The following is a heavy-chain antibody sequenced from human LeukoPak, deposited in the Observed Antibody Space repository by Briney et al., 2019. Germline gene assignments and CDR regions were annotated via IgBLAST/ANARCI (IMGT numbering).Heavy chain of an antibody. Sequence: PSETLSLTCTVSAGSISSYYWGWIRQPPGKGLEWIGSIYSSGNTNDNPSLKSRLTISVNTSKNQFSLKLTSVTAADTAVYYCARQAREQWLDRAYYFDYWGQGTLVTVSS. CDR3: ARQAREQWLDRAYYFDY. D-gene: IGHD6-19*01. J-gene: IGHJ4*02. V-gene: IGHV4-59*08. CDR2: IYSSGNT. CDR1: AGSISSYY.